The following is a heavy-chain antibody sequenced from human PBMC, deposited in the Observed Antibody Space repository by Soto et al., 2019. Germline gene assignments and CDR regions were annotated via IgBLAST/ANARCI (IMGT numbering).Heavy chain of an antibody. Sequence: HPGGSLRLSCAASGFTFSTYGMHWVRQAPGKGLEWVAGIRYDGSNQYYADSVKGQFTISRDNSKNTLYMQMDSLRADDTAVYYCARDFTEGATYSGPSYYAMDVWGQGTKVTVYS. CDR3: ARDFTEGATYSGPSYYAMDV. J-gene: IGHJ6*02. V-gene: IGHV3-33*01. D-gene: IGHD1-26*01. CDR2: IRYDGSNQ. CDR1: GFTFSTYG.